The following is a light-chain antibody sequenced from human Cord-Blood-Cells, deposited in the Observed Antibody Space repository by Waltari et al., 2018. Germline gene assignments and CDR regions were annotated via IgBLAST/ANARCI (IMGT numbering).Light chain of an antibody. V-gene: IGLV2-23*01. CDR1: SSDVGGYNL. CDR3: CSYAGSSTWV. CDR2: EGG. Sequence: QSALTQPASVSGSPGQSITISCTGTSSDVGGYNLVSGYQQHPGKAPKLMIYEGGKRPSGVANRFSGSKSGNTASLTISGLQAEDEADYYCCSYAGSSTWVFGGGTKLTVL. J-gene: IGLJ3*02.